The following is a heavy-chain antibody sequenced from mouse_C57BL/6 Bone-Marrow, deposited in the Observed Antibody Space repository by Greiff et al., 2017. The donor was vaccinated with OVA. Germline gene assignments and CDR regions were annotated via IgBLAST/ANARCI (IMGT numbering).Heavy chain of an antibody. CDR3: AKYYYGSSYWYFDV. J-gene: IGHJ1*03. D-gene: IGHD1-1*01. Sequence: EVQLQQSGPELVKPGASVKISCKASGYTFTDYYMNWVKQSHGKSLEWIGDINPNNGGTSYNQKFKGKATLTVDKSSSTAYMELRSLTSEDSAVYDCAKYYYGSSYWYFDVWGTGTTVTVSS. CDR1: GYTFTDYY. V-gene: IGHV1-26*01. CDR2: INPNNGGT.